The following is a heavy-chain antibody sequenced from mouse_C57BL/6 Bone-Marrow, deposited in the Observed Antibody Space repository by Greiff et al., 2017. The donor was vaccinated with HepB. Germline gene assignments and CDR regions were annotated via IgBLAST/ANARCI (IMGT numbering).Heavy chain of an antibody. V-gene: IGHV1-54*01. Sequence: VQLVESGAELVRPGTSVKVSCKASGYAFTNYLIEWVKQRPGQGLEWIGVINPGSGGTNYNEKFKGKATLTADKSSSTAYMQLSSLTSEDSAVYFCARWRGNYGAWFAYWGQGTLVTVSA. CDR1: GYAFTNYL. CDR3: ARWRGNYGAWFAY. J-gene: IGHJ3*01. CDR2: INPGSGGT. D-gene: IGHD2-1*01.